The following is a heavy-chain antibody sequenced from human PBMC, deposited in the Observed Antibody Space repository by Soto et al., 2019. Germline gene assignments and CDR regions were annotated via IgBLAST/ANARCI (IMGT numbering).Heavy chain of an antibody. CDR2: VNPDTGVA. CDR3: ARDPIRGGVPYFFDF. V-gene: IGHV1-2*02. CDR1: GYTFTDYF. Sequence: EASVKVSCKASGYTFTDYFVHWVRLAPGQGLEWMGWVNPDTGVATFPQKFQGRVTVTRDASINTDYMELTHLTSEDTGIYYCARDPIRGGVPYFFDFWGRGTQVTVSS. D-gene: IGHD3-16*01. J-gene: IGHJ4*02.